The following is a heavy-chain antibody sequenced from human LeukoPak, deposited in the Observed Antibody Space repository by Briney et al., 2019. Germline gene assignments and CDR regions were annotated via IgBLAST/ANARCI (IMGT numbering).Heavy chain of an antibody. CDR3: AKGGKWDVTPFDY. V-gene: IGHV3-23*01. Sequence: TGGSLRLSCAASGFTFTSYSMNWVHQAPGKGLEWVSTISGGGGSTYYADSVKGRFTISRDNSKNTLYLQVNSLRAEDTAVYYCAKGGKWDVTPFDYWGQGTLVTVSS. J-gene: IGHJ4*02. CDR1: GFTFTSYS. CDR2: ISGGGGST. D-gene: IGHD1-26*01.